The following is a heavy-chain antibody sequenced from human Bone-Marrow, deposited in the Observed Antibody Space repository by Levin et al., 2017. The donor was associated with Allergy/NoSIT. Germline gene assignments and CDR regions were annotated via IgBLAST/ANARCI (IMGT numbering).Heavy chain of an antibody. CDR2: IDPKSGET. Sequence: GESLKISCTASGYTFNDYFIQWVRQAPGQGLQWMAWIDPKSGETKYADKFQGRVTVTRDTSISTAYMELSGLRSDDTAVYYCARTYDILTAYLNWLDPWGQGTLVTVSS. D-gene: IGHD3-9*01. CDR3: ARTYDILTAYLNWLDP. V-gene: IGHV1-2*02. CDR1: GYTFNDYF. J-gene: IGHJ5*02.